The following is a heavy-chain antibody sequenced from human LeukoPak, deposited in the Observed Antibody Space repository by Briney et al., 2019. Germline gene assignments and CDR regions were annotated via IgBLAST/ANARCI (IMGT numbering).Heavy chain of an antibody. V-gene: IGHV3-9*01. CDR3: AKDIVVIAAAGTGGFDI. D-gene: IGHD6-13*01. CDR2: ISWNSGSI. Sequence: PGGSLRLSCAASGFTFDDYAMHWVRQAPVKGLEWVSGISWNSGSIGYADSVKGRFTISRDNAKNSLYLQMNSLRAEDTALYYCAKDIVVIAAAGTGGFDIWGQGTMVTVSS. J-gene: IGHJ3*02. CDR1: GFTFDDYA.